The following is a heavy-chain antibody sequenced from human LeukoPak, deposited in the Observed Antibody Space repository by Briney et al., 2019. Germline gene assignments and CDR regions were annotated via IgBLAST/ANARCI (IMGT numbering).Heavy chain of an antibody. D-gene: IGHD6-6*01. Sequence: QTGGSLRLSCAASGFTFSNYWTTWVRQAPGKGLEWVANIKQDGSEKYYVDSVKGRFTISRDNAKNSLFLQMNSLRAEDTAVYYCARDVSDENGSSSRIHLDSWGQGTLVSVSS. V-gene: IGHV3-7*01. CDR2: IKQDGSEK. J-gene: IGHJ4*02. CDR3: ARDVSDENGSSSRIHLDS. CDR1: GFTFSNYW.